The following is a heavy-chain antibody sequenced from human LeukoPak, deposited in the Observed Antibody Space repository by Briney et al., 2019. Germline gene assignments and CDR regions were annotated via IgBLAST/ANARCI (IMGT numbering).Heavy chain of an antibody. CDR3: ARGYFWGCPESVC. CDR1: GLTSGDYA. D-gene: IGHD7-27*01. J-gene: IGHJ4*02. V-gene: IGHV3-7*01. CDR2: IKTDGGEK. Sequence: GGSLSLSCTVSGLTSGDYAMSWFRHAPGRGREWGGNIKTDGGEKYYVDSVRGRLTTHRHHHTHSLYLQMNSLSAGDPAVSYCARGYFWGCPESVCWVQGSLV.